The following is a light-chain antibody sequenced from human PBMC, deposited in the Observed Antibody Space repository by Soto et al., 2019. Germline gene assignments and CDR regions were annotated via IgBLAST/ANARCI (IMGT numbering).Light chain of an antibody. CDR3: SSYTSSSTSVV. CDR1: SSDVGGYNY. V-gene: IGLV2-14*01. CDR2: DVS. Sequence: QPVLTQPASVSGSPGQSITISCTGTSSDVGGYNYVSWYQQHPGKAPKLMIYDVSNRPSGVSNRFSGSKSGNTASLTISGLQAEDEADYYCSSYTSSSTSVVFGGGTKLTVL. J-gene: IGLJ2*01.